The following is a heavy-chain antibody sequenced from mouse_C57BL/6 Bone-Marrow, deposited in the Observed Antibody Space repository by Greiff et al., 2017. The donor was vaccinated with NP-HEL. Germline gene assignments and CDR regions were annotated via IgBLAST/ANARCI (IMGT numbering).Heavy chain of an antibody. CDR3: ASYYYGSNYAMDY. CDR1: GYTFTDYY. V-gene: IGHV1-19*01. D-gene: IGHD1-1*01. Sequence: EVQLQQSGPVLVKPGASVKMSCKASGYTFTDYYMNWVKQSHGKSLEWIGVINPYNGGTSYNQKFKGKATLTVDKSSSTAYMELNSLTSEDSAVYYCASYYYGSNYAMDYWGQGTSVTVSS. CDR2: INPYNGGT. J-gene: IGHJ4*01.